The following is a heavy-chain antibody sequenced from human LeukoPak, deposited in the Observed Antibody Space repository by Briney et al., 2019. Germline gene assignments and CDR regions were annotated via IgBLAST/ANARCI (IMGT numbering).Heavy chain of an antibody. J-gene: IGHJ4*02. V-gene: IGHV5-51*01. CDR2: IYHGHSDT. CDR1: GYSFTCYW. Sequence: GESLKISCKGSGYSFTCYWIGWVRPVPRKGLEYIGIIYHGHSDTRYSPSFQGQVTLLADKSISTAYLQWSSLKGSDIAMYYCASLVGYGSFFVYWGQGTLVTVSS. D-gene: IGHD3-10*01. CDR3: ASLVGYGSFFVY.